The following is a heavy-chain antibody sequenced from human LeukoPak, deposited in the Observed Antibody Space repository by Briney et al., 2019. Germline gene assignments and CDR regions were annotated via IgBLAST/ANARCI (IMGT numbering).Heavy chain of an antibody. CDR2: IYHSGST. Sequence: SETLSLTCAVSGGSISSSNWWSWVRQPPGKGLEWIGEIYHSGSTNYNPSLKSRVTISVDTSKNQFSLKLSSVTAADTAVYYCARTEGDFWSGYYHDYWGQGTLVTVSS. CDR1: GGSISSSNW. CDR3: ARTEGDFWSGYYHDY. V-gene: IGHV4-4*02. J-gene: IGHJ4*02. D-gene: IGHD3-3*01.